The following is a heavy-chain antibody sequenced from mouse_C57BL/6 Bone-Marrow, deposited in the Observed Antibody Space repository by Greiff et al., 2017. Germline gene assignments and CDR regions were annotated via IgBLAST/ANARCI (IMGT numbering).Heavy chain of an antibody. CDR2: IYPGSGST. J-gene: IGHJ4*01. Sequence: QVQLQQPGAELVKPGASVKMSCKASGYTFTSYWITWVKQRPGQGLEWIGDIYPGSGSTNYNEKFKSKATLTVDTSSSTAYMQLSSLTSEDSAVYYCARGAHSSGYVRAMDYWGQGTSVTVSS. V-gene: IGHV1-55*01. D-gene: IGHD3-2*02. CDR1: GYTFTSYW. CDR3: ARGAHSSGYVRAMDY.